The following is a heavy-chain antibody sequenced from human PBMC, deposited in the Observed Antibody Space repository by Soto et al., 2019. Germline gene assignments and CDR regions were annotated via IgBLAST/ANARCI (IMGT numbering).Heavy chain of an antibody. CDR1: GYTLTELS. CDR3: AAKTALDY. J-gene: IGHJ4*02. CDR2: FDPEDGET. Sequence: ASVKVSCKVSGYTLTELSMHWVRQAPGKGLEWMGGFDPEDGETIYAQNFQGRVTMTTDTSTSTVYMELNSLRSEDTAVYYCAAKTALDYWGQGTLVTVSS. V-gene: IGHV1-24*01. D-gene: IGHD2-21*02.